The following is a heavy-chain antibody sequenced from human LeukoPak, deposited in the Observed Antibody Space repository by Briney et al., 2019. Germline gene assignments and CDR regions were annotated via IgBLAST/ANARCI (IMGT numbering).Heavy chain of an antibody. D-gene: IGHD2-2*01. CDR1: GFTFSSYT. V-gene: IGHV3-21*01. CDR2: ISSAGGYI. Sequence: GGSLRLSCAASGFTFSSYTLNWVRQAPGKGLEWVSSISSAGGYIYYADSVKGRFTISRDNAKNSLYLQMNSLRAVDTAVYYCAREIVSSNSFYNWGQGTLVTVSS. J-gene: IGHJ4*02. CDR3: AREIVSSNSFYN.